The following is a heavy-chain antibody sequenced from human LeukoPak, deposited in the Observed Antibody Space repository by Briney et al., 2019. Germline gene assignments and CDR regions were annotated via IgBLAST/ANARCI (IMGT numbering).Heavy chain of an antibody. CDR1: GASISSYY. Sequence: SETLSLTCTVSGASISSYYWSWLRQPAGEGLEWIGRIYTSGSTNYNPSLKSRVTMSVDTSKNQFSLKLISVTDADTAVYYCARALVPYYDILTGYYKHPIDAFDIWGQGTMVTVSS. J-gene: IGHJ3*02. D-gene: IGHD3-9*01. CDR3: ARALVPYYDILTGYYKHPIDAFDI. V-gene: IGHV4-4*07. CDR2: IYTSGST.